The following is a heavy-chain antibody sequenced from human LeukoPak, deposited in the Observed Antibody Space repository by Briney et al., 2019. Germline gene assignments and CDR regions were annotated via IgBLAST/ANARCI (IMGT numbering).Heavy chain of an antibody. D-gene: IGHD2-15*01. Sequence: GGSLRLSCAASGFPFSSYAMNGAPQAPAKGLEGVLGIRCSGTSTYYADSVKSRFTISRDNSENTLFLQMNSLRAEDTAVYYCAKDGAFDRYCSGGSCYIDFWGQGTLVTVSS. CDR1: GFPFSSYA. CDR2: IRCSGTST. V-gene: IGHV3-23*01. J-gene: IGHJ4*02. CDR3: AKDGAFDRYCSGGSCYIDF.